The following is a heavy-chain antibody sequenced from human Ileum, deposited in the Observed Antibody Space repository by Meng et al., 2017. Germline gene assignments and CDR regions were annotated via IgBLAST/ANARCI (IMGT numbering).Heavy chain of an antibody. CDR1: NGPPTNVNNT. D-gene: IGHD5-18*01. CDR2: IYYDGSS. Sequence: QVQLQESGPGLVKPSQNLSLTCSVSNGPPTNVNNTWNLIRQAPGQALEHIGYIYYDGSSYATPSLKSRVTMSIDTSTNQFSLRLDSVTAADTAVYYCAREFYVDTAMVIDSWGPGALVTVSS. CDR3: AREFYVDTAMVIDS. V-gene: IGHV4-30-4*01. J-gene: IGHJ4*02.